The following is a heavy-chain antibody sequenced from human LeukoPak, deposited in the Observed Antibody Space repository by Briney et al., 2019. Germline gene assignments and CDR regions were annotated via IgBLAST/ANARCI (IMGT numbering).Heavy chain of an antibody. CDR1: GYTFTSYG. CDR2: ISGYNGNT. Sequence: ASVKVSCKTSGYTFTSYGISWVRQAPGQGLEWMGWISGYNGNTNYAQKFQGRVTMITDTPTSTAYMELRSLRSDDTAVYYCARPRVAGSFDIWGQGTMVTVSS. D-gene: IGHD2-15*01. CDR3: ARPRVAGSFDI. V-gene: IGHV1-18*01. J-gene: IGHJ3*02.